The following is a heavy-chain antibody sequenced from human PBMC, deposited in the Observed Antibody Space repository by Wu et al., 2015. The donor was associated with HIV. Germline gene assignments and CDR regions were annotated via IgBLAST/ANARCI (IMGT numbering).Heavy chain of an antibody. CDR3: ARGRYNATGFYLYDS. D-gene: IGHD2-15*01. V-gene: IGHV1-2*02. Sequence: QVQLVQSGAEVKKPGASVKVSCKASGYTFTGYYMHWVRQAPGQGLEWMGWINPNSGGTNYAQKFQGRVTMTRDTSISTAYMELNRLTSDDTGIYYCARGRYNATGFYLYDSWGQGTLVTVSS. J-gene: IGHJ4*02. CDR1: GYTFTGYY. CDR2: INPNSGGT.